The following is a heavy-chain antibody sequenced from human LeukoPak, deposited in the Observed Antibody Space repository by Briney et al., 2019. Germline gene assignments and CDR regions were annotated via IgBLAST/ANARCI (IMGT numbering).Heavy chain of an antibody. Sequence: GGSLRLSCAASGFTFNSYAMTWVRQAPGKGLEWVSTISSSGGSTYYADSVKGRFTISRDNSKNTLYLQMKSLRVEDTAVYYCARGEYSSSSQFDYWGQGTLVTVSS. CDR1: GFTFNSYA. CDR3: ARGEYSSSSQFDY. D-gene: IGHD6-6*01. CDR2: ISSSGGST. V-gene: IGHV3-23*01. J-gene: IGHJ4*02.